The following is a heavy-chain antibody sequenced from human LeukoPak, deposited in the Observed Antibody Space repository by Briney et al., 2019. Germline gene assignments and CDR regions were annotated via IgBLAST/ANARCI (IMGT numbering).Heavy chain of an antibody. CDR2: ISSSGSTI. CDR3: ARDNYDSSGYYFD. Sequence: GGSLRLSCAASGFTFSSYEMNWVRQAPGKGLEWVSHISSSGSTIYYADSVKGRFTISRDNAKNSLYLQMNSLRAEDTAVYYCARDNYDSSGYYFDWGQGTLVTVSS. CDR1: GFTFSSYE. V-gene: IGHV3-48*03. D-gene: IGHD3-22*01. J-gene: IGHJ4*02.